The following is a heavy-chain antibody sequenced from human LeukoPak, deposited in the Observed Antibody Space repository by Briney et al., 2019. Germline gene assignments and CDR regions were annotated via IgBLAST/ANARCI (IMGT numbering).Heavy chain of an antibody. CDR3: VMVSHNPYHPV. Sequence: GGSLRLSCAASGFTFSNYWMNWVRQAPGKGLEWVANIKNDGGEIFYVDSLKGRFTISRDNAENSLYLQMNSLRGDDTAVYYCVMVSHNPYHPVCGQGTLVSVPS. V-gene: IGHV3-7*04. D-gene: IGHD1-14*01. CDR1: GFTFSNYW. CDR2: IKNDGGEI. J-gene: IGHJ4*02.